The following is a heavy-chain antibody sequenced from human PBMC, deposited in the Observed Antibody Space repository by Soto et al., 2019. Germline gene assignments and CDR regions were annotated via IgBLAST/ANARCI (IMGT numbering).Heavy chain of an antibody. Sequence: SETLSLTCTVSGGSISSYYWSWIRQPPGKGLEWIGYIYYSGSTNYNPSLKSRVTISVDTSKNQFSLKLSSVTAADTAVYYCARDIGDYFGYWGQGTLVTVSS. CDR2: IYYSGST. J-gene: IGHJ4*02. CDR1: GGSISSYY. D-gene: IGHD3-16*02. V-gene: IGHV4-59*01. CDR3: ARDIGDYFGY.